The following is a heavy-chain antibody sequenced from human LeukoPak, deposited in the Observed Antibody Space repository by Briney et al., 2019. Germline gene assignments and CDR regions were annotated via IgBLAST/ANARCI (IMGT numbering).Heavy chain of an antibody. CDR3: ARDNLRLYYLGS. CDR2: INTDGSGT. Sequence: GGSLRLSCAASGFTFSSYWMHWVRQAPGKGLVWVSRINTDGSGTSYADSVKGRFTISRDNAKNTLYLQMNSLRAEDTAVYYCARDNLRLYYLGSWGQGALVTVSS. CDR1: GFTFSSYW. D-gene: IGHD1-14*01. J-gene: IGHJ4*02. V-gene: IGHV3-74*01.